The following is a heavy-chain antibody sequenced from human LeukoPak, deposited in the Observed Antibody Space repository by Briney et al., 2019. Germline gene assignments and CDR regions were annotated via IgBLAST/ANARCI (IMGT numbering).Heavy chain of an antibody. Sequence: ASVKVSCKASGYTSTSYGISWVRQAPGQGLEWMGWISAYNGNTNYAQKLQGRVTMTTDTSTSTAYMELRSLRSDDTAVYYCARDQVPHIVVVTATLDYWGQGTLVTVSS. CDR3: ARDQVPHIVVVTATLDY. D-gene: IGHD2-21*02. V-gene: IGHV1-18*01. J-gene: IGHJ4*02. CDR1: GYTSTSYG. CDR2: ISAYNGNT.